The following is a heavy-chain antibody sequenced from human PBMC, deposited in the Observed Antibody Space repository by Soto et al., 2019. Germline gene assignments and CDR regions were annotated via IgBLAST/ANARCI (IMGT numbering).Heavy chain of an antibody. J-gene: IGHJ4*02. V-gene: IGHV3-23*01. CDR1: ESAFRSYG. CDR2: ITSAGAT. CDR3: ANRATYTVATDH. D-gene: IGHD5-12*01. Sequence: PGGSLRLSCAASESAFRSYGMSWFRQAPGKGLEWVSCITSAGATYYAESVKGRFTISRESSKNTLFLQMNSLRAEDTAIYYCANRATYTVATDHWGQGTLVTVSS.